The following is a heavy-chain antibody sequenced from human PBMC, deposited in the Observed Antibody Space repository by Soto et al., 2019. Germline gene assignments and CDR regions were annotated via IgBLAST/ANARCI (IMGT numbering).Heavy chain of an antibody. CDR1: GFSLSTSGVG. J-gene: IGHJ3*02. CDR2: IYWNDDK. V-gene: IGHV2-5*01. Sequence: QITLKESGPTLVKPTQTLTLTCTFSGFSLSTSGVGVGWIRQPPGKALEWLALIYWNDDKRYSPSLKSRLTITKDTSNNQVVLTMTHMDPVDTATYYCAHPINCSGGSCYRGRAFDIWGQGTMVTVSS. CDR3: AHPINCSGGSCYRGRAFDI. D-gene: IGHD2-15*01.